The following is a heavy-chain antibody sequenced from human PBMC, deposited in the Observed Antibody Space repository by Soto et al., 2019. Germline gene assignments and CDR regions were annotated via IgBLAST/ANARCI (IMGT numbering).Heavy chain of an antibody. J-gene: IGHJ6*02. CDR3: AKDRRPNYYYGMDV. V-gene: IGHV3-30*18. CDR2: ISYDGSNK. CDR1: GFTFSSYG. D-gene: IGHD6-25*01. Sequence: QVQLVESGGGVVQPGRSLRLSCAANGFTFSSYGVQWVRQAPGKGLEWVAVISYDGSNKYYADSVKGRFTISRDNSKNTLYLQMNSLRAEDTAVYYCAKDRRPNYYYGMDVWGQGTTVTVS.